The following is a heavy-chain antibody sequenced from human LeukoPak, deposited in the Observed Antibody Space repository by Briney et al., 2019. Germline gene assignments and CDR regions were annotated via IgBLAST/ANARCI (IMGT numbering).Heavy chain of an antibody. V-gene: IGHV3-11*01. D-gene: IGHD5-12*01. CDR1: GFTFRDHY. J-gene: IGHJ4*02. Sequence: GGSLRLTCAVYGFTFRDHYMAWIRQAPGQGLEWIAYIGTRGRPLYFADSVKGRFTVSRDDGQNSLFLQMESLTVEDTAMCYCARRALGPIGAFDHWGQGALVTVSS. CDR2: IGTRGRPL. CDR3: ARRALGPIGAFDH.